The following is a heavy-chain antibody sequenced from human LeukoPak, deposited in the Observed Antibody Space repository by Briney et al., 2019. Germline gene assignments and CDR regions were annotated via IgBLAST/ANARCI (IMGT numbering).Heavy chain of an antibody. D-gene: IGHD2-2*01. J-gene: IGHJ4*02. CDR2: VSGSGGST. V-gene: IGHV3-23*01. CDR3: AKTIRDQLLCSTDY. Sequence: GGSLRLSCAASGFTFSSYAMYWVRQAPGKGLEWVSAVSGSGGSTYYADSVKGRFTISRDNSKNTLYLQVSSLRAEDTAVYYCAKTIRDQLLCSTDYWGQGTLVTVSS. CDR1: GFTFSSYA.